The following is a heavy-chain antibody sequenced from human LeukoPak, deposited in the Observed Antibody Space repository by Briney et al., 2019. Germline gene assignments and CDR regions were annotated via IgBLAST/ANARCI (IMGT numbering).Heavy chain of an antibody. CDR2: IYSDGNT. J-gene: IGHJ1*01. Sequence: GGSLRLSCAASGFTISNNRLSWVRQAPGMGLEWVSTIYSDGNTYYPDSVKGRFTISRDGSKNTLYLQLNSLRTEDTAIYYCVREREGSNSEHWGQGTLVTVSS. CDR1: GFTISNNR. D-gene: IGHD1-26*01. CDR3: VREREGSNSEH. V-gene: IGHV3-53*01.